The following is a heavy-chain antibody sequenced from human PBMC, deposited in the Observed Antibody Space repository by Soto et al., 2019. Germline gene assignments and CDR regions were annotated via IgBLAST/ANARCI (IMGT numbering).Heavy chain of an antibody. V-gene: IGHV3-23*01. CDR2: ISGSGGST. CDR1: GFTFSSYA. Sequence: GGSLRLSCAASGFTFSSYAMSWVRQAPGKGLEWVSAISGSGGSTYYADSVKGRFTISRDNPKNTLYLQMNSLRAEDTAVYYCAKSSYYYDSSGPKWGQGTLVTVSS. D-gene: IGHD3-22*01. J-gene: IGHJ4*02. CDR3: AKSSYYYDSSGPK.